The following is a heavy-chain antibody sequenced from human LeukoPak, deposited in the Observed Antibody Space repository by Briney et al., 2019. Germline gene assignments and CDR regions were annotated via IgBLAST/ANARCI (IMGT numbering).Heavy chain of an antibody. D-gene: IGHD1-26*01. V-gene: IGHV4-34*01. Sequence: SETRSLTCAVYGGSFSGYYWSWIRQPPGKGLEWIGEINHSGSTNYNPSLKSRVTISVDRSKNQFSLKLSSVTAADTAVYYCAREGRIVGATTLPDYWGQGTLVTVSS. CDR2: INHSGST. J-gene: IGHJ4*02. CDR1: GGSFSGYY. CDR3: AREGRIVGATTLPDY.